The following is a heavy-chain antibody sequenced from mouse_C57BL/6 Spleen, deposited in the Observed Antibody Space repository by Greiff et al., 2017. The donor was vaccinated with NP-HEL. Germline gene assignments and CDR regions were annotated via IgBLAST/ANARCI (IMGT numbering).Heavy chain of an antibody. D-gene: IGHD2-5*01. V-gene: IGHV5-6*01. Sequence: EVQGVESGGDLVKPGGSLKLSCAASGFTFSSYGMSWVRQTPDKRLEWVATISSGGSYTYYPDRVQGRFTISRDNAKNTLYLEMSSLRSEDTAMYYCASYYSNYFDDWGQGTTLTVSS. CDR2: ISSGGSYT. CDR3: ASYYSNYFDD. CDR1: GFTFSSYG. J-gene: IGHJ2*01.